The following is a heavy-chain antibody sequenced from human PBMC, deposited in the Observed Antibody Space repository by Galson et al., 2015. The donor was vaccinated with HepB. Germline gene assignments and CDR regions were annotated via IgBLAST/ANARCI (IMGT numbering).Heavy chain of an antibody. V-gene: IGHV1-46*01. CDR2: INPSGGST. Sequence: SVKVSCKASGYTFTSYYMHWVRQAPGQGLEWMGIINPSGGSTSYAQKFQGRVTMTRDTSTSTAYMELSSLRSEDTAVYYCAGGDIVVVVAASNLYFQHWGQGTLVTVSS. J-gene: IGHJ1*01. CDR1: GYTFTSYY. CDR3: AGGDIVVVVAASNLYFQH. D-gene: IGHD2-15*01.